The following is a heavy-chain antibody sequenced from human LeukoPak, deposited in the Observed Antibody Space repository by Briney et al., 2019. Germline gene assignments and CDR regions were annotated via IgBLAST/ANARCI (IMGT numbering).Heavy chain of an antibody. D-gene: IGHD6-19*01. CDR3: AKCRSIAVAGNGLSPDYFDY. CDR1: GFTFSSYA. Sequence: QPGGSLRLSCAASGFTFSSYAMSWVRQAPGKGLEWVSAISGSGGSTYYADSVKGRFTISRDNSKNTLYLQMNSLRAEDTAVYYCAKCRSIAVAGNGLSPDYFDYWGQGTLVTVSS. V-gene: IGHV3-23*01. CDR2: ISGSGGST. J-gene: IGHJ4*02.